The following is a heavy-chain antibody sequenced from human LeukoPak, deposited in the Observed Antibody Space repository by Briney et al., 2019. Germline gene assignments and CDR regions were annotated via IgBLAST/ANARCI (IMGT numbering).Heavy chain of an antibody. Sequence: PGGSLRLSCAASGFTFSSYWMSWVRQAPGRGLEWVANIKQDGSEKYYVDSVKGRFTISRDNAKNSLYLQMNSLRAEDTAVYYCARGYWYDAFDIWGQGTMVTVSS. CDR1: GFTFSSYW. D-gene: IGHD3-10*01. CDR2: IKQDGSEK. CDR3: ARGYWYDAFDI. J-gene: IGHJ3*02. V-gene: IGHV3-7*01.